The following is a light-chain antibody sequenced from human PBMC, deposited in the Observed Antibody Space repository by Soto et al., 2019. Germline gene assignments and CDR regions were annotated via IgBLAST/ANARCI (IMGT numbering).Light chain of an antibody. Sequence: DIQMTQSPSTLSASVGDRVTITCRASQSIDKWLAWYQQKPGKAPKLLIYKASLLQSGVPSRFSGSGSGTEFTLPISSLQPDDVGSYFRQQYNRFSWTFGQGTKVEIK. CDR3: QQYNRFSWT. J-gene: IGKJ1*01. CDR2: KAS. V-gene: IGKV1-5*03. CDR1: QSIDKW.